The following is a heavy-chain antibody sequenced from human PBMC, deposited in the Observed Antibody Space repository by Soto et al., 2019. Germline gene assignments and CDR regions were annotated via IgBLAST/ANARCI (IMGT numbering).Heavy chain of an antibody. D-gene: IGHD2-2*01. V-gene: IGHV1-18*04. CDR3: ARDRVIVVVPAAIPAAAFDYYYYGMDV. J-gene: IGHJ6*02. Sequence: ASVKVSCKASGYTFTSYGISLVRQAPGQGLEWMGWISAYNGNTNYAQKLQGRVTMTTDTSTSTAYMELRSLRSDDTAVYYCARDRVIVVVPAAIPAAAFDYYYYGMDVWGQGTTVTVSS. CDR1: GYTFTSYG. CDR2: ISAYNGNT.